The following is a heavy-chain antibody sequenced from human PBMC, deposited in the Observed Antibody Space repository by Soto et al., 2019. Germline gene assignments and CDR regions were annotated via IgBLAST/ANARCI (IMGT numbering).Heavy chain of an antibody. CDR3: AREYTAWPLAYGLDV. CDR2: ISSRSDI. CDR1: GFTFSTYS. J-gene: IGHJ6*02. Sequence: LRLSCVGSGFTFSTYSINCVRQAPGKGLEWVSSISSRSDIYYADSVKGRFTISRDNAKNSVSLQMNSLRAEDTAVYYCAREYTAWPLAYGLDVWGQGTTVTVSS. D-gene: IGHD2-2*02. V-gene: IGHV3-21*01.